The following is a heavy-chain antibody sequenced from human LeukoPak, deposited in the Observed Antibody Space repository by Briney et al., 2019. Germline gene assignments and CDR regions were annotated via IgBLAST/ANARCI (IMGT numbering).Heavy chain of an antibody. CDR2: MYNTGST. V-gene: IGHV4-4*08. J-gene: IGHJ4*02. D-gene: IGHD2-21*01. CDR3: ARLGGSDYPIDY. CDR1: GGSISSYH. Sequence: SETLSLTCTVSGGSISSYHWTWMRQAPGKGLEWIGYMYNTGSTNYNPSLKSRVTISVDTSKNQFSLKLSSLTAADTAVYYCARLGGSDYPIDYWGQGTLVTVSS.